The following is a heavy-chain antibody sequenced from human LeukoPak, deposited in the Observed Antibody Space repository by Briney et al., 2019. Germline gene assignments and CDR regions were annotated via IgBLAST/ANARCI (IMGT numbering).Heavy chain of an antibody. Sequence: GASVKVSCKASGYTFTSYGISWVRQAPGQGLEWMGWISAYNGNTNYAQKLQGRVTMTTDTSTSTAYMELRSLRSDDTAVYYCARDGGDDFWSGPDDAFDIWGQGTMVTVSS. D-gene: IGHD3-3*01. V-gene: IGHV1-18*01. CDR3: ARDGGDDFWSGPDDAFDI. CDR1: GYTFTSYG. CDR2: ISAYNGNT. J-gene: IGHJ3*02.